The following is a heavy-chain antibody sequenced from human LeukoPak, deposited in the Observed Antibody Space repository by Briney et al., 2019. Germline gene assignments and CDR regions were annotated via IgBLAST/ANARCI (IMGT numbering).Heavy chain of an antibody. CDR1: GFTFSDYS. J-gene: IGHJ4*02. D-gene: IGHD3-16*01. Sequence: GGSLRLSCAASGFTFSDYSMNWVRQAPGKGLEWVSFISSTTNTIYYADSVKGRFTISRDNAKNSLYLQMTSLRADDTAVYYCARDRVLHYFDYWGQGALVTVSS. V-gene: IGHV3-48*01. CDR2: ISSTTNTI. CDR3: ARDRVLHYFDY.